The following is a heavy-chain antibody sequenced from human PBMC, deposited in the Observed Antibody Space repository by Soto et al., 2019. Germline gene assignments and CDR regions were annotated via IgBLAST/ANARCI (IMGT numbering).Heavy chain of an antibody. CDR1: GFTFSSYA. CDR2: ISGSGGST. D-gene: IGHD3-22*01. V-gene: IGHV3-23*01. J-gene: IGHJ4*02. CDR3: AKDRKLYYYDSSGYYY. Sequence: VGSLRLSCAASGFTFSSYAMSWVRQAPGKGLEWVSAISGSGGSTYYADSVKGRFTISRDNSKNTLYLQMNSLRAEDTAVYYCAKDRKLYYYDSSGYYYWGQGTLVTVSP.